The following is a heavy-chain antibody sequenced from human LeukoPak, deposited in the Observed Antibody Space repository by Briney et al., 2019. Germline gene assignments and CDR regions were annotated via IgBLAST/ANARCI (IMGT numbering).Heavy chain of an antibody. Sequence: GRSLRLSCAASGFTFSSYGMHWVRQAPGKGLEWVAVIWYDGNNKYYADSVKGRFTISRDNSKNTLYLQMNSLRAEDTAVYYCARDRSGVTIFGVALDVWGQGTTVTVSS. J-gene: IGHJ6*02. CDR2: IWYDGNNK. V-gene: IGHV3-33*01. D-gene: IGHD3-3*01. CDR1: GFTFSSYG. CDR3: ARDRSGVTIFGVALDV.